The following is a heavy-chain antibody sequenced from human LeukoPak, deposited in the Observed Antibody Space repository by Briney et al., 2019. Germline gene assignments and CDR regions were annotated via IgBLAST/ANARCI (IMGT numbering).Heavy chain of an antibody. Sequence: GGSLRLSCAASGFTFSSYSMNWVRQAPGKGLEWVSPISSSSSYIYYADSVKGRFTISRDNSKNTLYLQMNSLRAEDTAVYYCAKYGDLDPIEPMFDPWGQGTLVTVSS. CDR2: ISSSSSYI. CDR3: AKYGDLDPIEPMFDP. V-gene: IGHV3-21*04. J-gene: IGHJ5*02. D-gene: IGHD4-17*01. CDR1: GFTFSSYS.